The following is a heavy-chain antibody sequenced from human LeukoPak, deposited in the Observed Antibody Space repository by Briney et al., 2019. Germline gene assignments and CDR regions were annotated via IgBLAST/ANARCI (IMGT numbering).Heavy chain of an antibody. V-gene: IGHV3-23*01. CDR2: ISGSGGST. J-gene: IGHJ3*02. D-gene: IGHD5-18*01. Sequence: PGGSLRLSCAASGFTFSSYAMSWVRQAPGKGLEWVSAISGSGGSTYYADSVKGRFTISRDNSKNTLYLQMNSLRAEDTAVYYCASTPLEYSYGPKRAVHFDIWGQGTMVTVSS. CDR1: GFTFSSYA. CDR3: ASTPLEYSYGPKRAVHFDI.